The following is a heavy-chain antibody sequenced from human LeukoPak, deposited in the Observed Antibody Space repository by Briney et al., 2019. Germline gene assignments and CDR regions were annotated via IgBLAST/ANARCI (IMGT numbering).Heavy chain of an antibody. J-gene: IGHJ4*02. CDR1: GFTFSTYG. CDR2: IWYDGSYK. V-gene: IGHV3-33*01. D-gene: IGHD1-1*01. Sequence: GGSLRLSCAASGFTFSTYGMHWFRPATGKGLEWEAVIWYDGSYKYYADSVKGRFTISRDNSKNTLYLQMNSLRAEDTAVYYCARGTTGTFDYWGQGTLVIVSS. CDR3: ARGTTGTFDY.